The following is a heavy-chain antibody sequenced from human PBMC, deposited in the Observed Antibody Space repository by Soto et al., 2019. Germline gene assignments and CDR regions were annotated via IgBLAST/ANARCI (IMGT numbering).Heavy chain of an antibody. CDR3: GRGRSGQIVVFY. CDR1: GYTFTGHY. V-gene: IGHV1-2*02. J-gene: IGHJ4*02. Sequence: ASVKVSCKATGYTFTGHYIHWVRQAPEQGPEWMGEIGPESGATRYAQKFQGRVTMTRDTSITTVYMELKDLSPDDTAVYYCGRGRSGQIVVFYWGQGTPVTVSS. CDR2: IGPESGAT. D-gene: IGHD1-26*01.